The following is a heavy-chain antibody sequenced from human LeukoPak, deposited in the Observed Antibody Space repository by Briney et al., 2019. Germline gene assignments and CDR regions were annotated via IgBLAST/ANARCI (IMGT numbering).Heavy chain of an antibody. D-gene: IGHD5-18*01. CDR2: VYHSGNT. Sequence: PSETLSLTCTVSGGSISSHFWTWIRQPPGKGLQWIGYVYHSGNTNYNPSLRSRVSMSIDKSKSQFSLKLTSVTAADTAIYYCAREALSASRGAFDIWGQGAMVTVSS. J-gene: IGHJ3*02. CDR1: GGSISSHF. V-gene: IGHV4-59*11. CDR3: AREALSASRGAFDI.